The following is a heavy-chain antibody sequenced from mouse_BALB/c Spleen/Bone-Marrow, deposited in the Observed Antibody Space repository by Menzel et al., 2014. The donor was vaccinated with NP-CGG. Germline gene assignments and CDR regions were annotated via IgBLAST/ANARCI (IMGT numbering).Heavy chain of an antibody. J-gene: IGHJ2*01. CDR2: IHPNSGNT. D-gene: IGHD2-5*01. CDR1: GYTFTSSW. Sequence: QVQLQQSGSELVRPGASVKLSCKASGYTFTSSWMHWVKRRPGQGLEWIGEIHPNSGNTNYNEKFKGKATLTVDTSSSTAYVELNSLTSEDSAVYYCARHHSNAYYFDYWGPGTTLTVSS. CDR3: ARHHSNAYYFDY. V-gene: IGHV1S130*01.